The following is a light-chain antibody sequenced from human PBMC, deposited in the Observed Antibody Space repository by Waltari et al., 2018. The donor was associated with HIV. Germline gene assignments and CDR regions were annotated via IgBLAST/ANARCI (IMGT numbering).Light chain of an antibody. J-gene: IGLJ2*01. V-gene: IGLV1-40*01. CDR1: SSNIGAGYD. CDR3: QSFDSSLTTSGVI. CDR2: ANI. Sequence: QSVLTQSPSVSGAPGPRVTISCTGSSSNIGAGYDVHWYQQLPGTAPKLLIYANINRPSGVPDRFSGSKSGSSASLAITGLQAEDEAHYYCQSFDSSLTTSGVIFGGGTKLTVL.